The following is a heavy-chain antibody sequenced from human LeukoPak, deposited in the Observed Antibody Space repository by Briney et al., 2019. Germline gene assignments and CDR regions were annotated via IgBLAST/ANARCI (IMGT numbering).Heavy chain of an antibody. V-gene: IGHV3-23*01. J-gene: IGHJ4*02. D-gene: IGHD4/OR15-4a*01. CDR3: AKSGLSRFDY. CDR2: ISGSGGST. CDR1: GFTFSTYA. Sequence: GGSLRLSCVASGFTFSTYAMSWVRQAPGKGLEWVSTISGSGGSTYYADSVKGRFTISRDNSENTLYLQMNSLRADDTAVYYCAKSGLSRFDYWGQGTLVTVSS.